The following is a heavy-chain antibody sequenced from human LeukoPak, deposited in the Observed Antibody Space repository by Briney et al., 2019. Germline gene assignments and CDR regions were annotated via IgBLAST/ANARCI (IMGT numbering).Heavy chain of an antibody. Sequence: SETLSLTCTVSGGSINSYYWSWIRQPPGKGLEWIGYIYYSGSTNYNPSLKSRVTISVDTSKNQFSLKLSSVTAADTAVYYCARARSKWELYDAFDIWGQGTMVTVSS. CDR2: IYYSGST. J-gene: IGHJ3*02. CDR3: ARARSKWELYDAFDI. CDR1: GGSINSYY. V-gene: IGHV4-59*08. D-gene: IGHD1-26*01.